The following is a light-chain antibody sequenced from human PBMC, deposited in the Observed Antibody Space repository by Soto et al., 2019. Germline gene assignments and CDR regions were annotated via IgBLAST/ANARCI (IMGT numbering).Light chain of an antibody. J-gene: IGLJ1*01. Sequence: QSVLTKPASVSGSPGQSITISCTGTNNDIGGYNYVSWYQQHPGKAPKLVIYELTNRPSGVSNRFSGSKSGNTASLTISGLQAEDEADYYCSSYTSSATYFFGTGTKVTVL. CDR1: NNDIGGYNY. CDR3: SSYTSSATYF. CDR2: ELT. V-gene: IGLV2-14*01.